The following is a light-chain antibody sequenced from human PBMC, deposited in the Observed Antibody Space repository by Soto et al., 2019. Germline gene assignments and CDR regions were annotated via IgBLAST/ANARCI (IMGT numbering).Light chain of an antibody. J-gene: IGKJ3*01. CDR2: ATS. Sequence: DIQLTQSPSFLSASVGDRVTITCRASQGISSYLAWYQQKPGKAPRRLIYATSTLQNGVPSRFRCSGSWTELTLSLSSLQPEDFASYYSPQLYAYPRTFGPGTQVHI. CDR3: PQLYAYPRT. CDR1: QGISSY. V-gene: IGKV1-9*01.